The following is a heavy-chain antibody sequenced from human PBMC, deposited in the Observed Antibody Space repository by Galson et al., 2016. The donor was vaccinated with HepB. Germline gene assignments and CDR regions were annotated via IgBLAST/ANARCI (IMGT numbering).Heavy chain of an antibody. CDR1: GGSISRSRYY. CDR2: FYYSGST. J-gene: IGHJ4*02. D-gene: IGHD3-10*01. CDR3: ARDRSSGSGNFGY. V-gene: IGHV4-39*07. Sequence: LSLTCIVSGGSISRSRYYWGWIRQPPGKGLEWIGSFYYSGSTFYNPSLKSRVTISVDTSKNQFSLRLSSVTAADTAVYYCARDRSSGSGNFGYWGQGTLVTVSS.